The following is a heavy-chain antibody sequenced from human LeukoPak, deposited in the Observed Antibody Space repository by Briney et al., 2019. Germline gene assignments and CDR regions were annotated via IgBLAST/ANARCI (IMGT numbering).Heavy chain of an antibody. CDR1: GGSFSGYY. J-gene: IGHJ6*02. CDR2: INHSGGT. Sequence: SETLSLTCAVYGGSFSGYYWSWIRQPPGKGLEWIGEINHSGGTNYNPSPKSRVTISVDTSKNQFSLKLSSVTAADTAVYYCARGPGGRYQLLYYYYGMDVWGQGTTVTVSS. CDR3: ARGPGGRYQLLYYYYGMDV. V-gene: IGHV4-34*01. D-gene: IGHD2-2*01.